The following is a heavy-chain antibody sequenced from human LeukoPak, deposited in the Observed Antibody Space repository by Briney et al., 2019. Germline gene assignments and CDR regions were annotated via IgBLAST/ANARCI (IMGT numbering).Heavy chain of an antibody. CDR2: IYYSGST. V-gene: IGHV4-59*01. CDR1: GGSISSYY. Sequence: SETLSLTCTVSGGSISSYYWSWIRQPPGKGLEWIGYIYYSGSTNYNPSLKSRVTISVDTSKNQFSLKLSSVTAADTAVYYCARYSSSSYWYFDLWGRGTLVTVSS. CDR3: ARYSSSSYWYFDL. J-gene: IGHJ2*01. D-gene: IGHD6-6*01.